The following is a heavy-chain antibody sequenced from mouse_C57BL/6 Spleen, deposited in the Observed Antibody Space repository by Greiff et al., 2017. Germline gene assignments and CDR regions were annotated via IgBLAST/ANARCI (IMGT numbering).Heavy chain of an antibody. V-gene: IGHV5-4*03. D-gene: IGHD1-1*02. CDR3: ARGGFAY. J-gene: IGHJ3*01. CDR1: GFTFSSYA. Sequence: EVNVVESGGGLVKPGGSLKLSCAASGFTFSSYAMSWVRQTPEKRLEWVATISDGGSYTYYPDNVKGRFTISRDNAKNNLYLQMSHLNSADTAMFYGARGGFAYWGQGTLVTVSA. CDR2: ISDGGSYT.